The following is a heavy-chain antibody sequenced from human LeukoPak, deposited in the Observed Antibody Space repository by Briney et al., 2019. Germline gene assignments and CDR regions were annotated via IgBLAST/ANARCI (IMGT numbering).Heavy chain of an antibody. CDR3: AKDSERGTSPYYYGMDV. D-gene: IGHD5-24*01. CDR2: ISGSGGST. J-gene: IGHJ6*02. CDR1: GFSFKTYM. Sequence: GGSLRLSCVASGFSFKTYMMTWVRQAPGKGLEWVSAISGSGGSTYYADSVKGRFTISRDNSKNALHLQMNSLRAEDTAVYYCAKDSERGTSPYYYGMDVWGQGTAVTVS. V-gene: IGHV3-23*01.